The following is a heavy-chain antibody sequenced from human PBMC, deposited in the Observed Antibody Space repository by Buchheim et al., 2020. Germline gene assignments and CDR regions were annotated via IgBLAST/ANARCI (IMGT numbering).Heavy chain of an antibody. CDR3: ARWHCSGGSCYSDY. CDR1: GFSFSSYD. D-gene: IGHD2-15*01. Sequence: EVQLVESGGGLVQPGGSLRLSCAASGFSFSSYDMHWVRQITGKGLEWVSGIGIGGDTYYSGSVKGRFSVSRENAKNSMYLQMNSLRVADTALYYCARWHCSGGSCYSDYWGQGTL. V-gene: IGHV3-13*04. CDR2: IGIGGDT. J-gene: IGHJ4*02.